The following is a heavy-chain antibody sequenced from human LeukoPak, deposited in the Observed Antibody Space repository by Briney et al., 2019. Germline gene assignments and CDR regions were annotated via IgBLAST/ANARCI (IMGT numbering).Heavy chain of an antibody. V-gene: IGHV3-7*04. CDR3: ARAVSGTYYAWFDP. CDR1: GFTFTSYW. J-gene: IGHJ5*02. D-gene: IGHD1-26*01. CDR2: INQDGSEK. Sequence: GGSLRLSCAASGFTFTSYWMSWVRQAPGKGLEWVANINQDGSEKYYVDPVKGRFTISRGNAKNSLYLQMNSLRAEDTALYYCARAVSGTYYAWFDPWGQGTLVTVSS.